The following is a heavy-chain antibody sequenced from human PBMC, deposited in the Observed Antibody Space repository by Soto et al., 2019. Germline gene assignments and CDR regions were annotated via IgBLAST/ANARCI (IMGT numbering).Heavy chain of an antibody. CDR2: IIPIFGTA. D-gene: IGHD2-21*02. J-gene: IGHJ6*02. CDR3: ARPSLPAGGGDYYRNKEYGMDV. Sequence: SVKVSCKASGGTFSSYAISWVRQAPGQGLEWMGGIIPIFGTANYAQKFQGRVTITADESTSTAYMELSSLRSEDTAVYYCARPSLPAGGGDYYRNKEYGMDVWGQGTTVTVSS. CDR1: GGTFSSYA. V-gene: IGHV1-69*13.